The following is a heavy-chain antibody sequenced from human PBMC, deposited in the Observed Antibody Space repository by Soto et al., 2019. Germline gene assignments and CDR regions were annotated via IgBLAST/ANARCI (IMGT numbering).Heavy chain of an antibody. CDR1: GFSFNEHA. J-gene: IGHJ3*02. CDR2: ISYNSGDM. V-gene: IGHV3-9*01. CDR3: ARRWQGLVRAFDI. D-gene: IGHD6-19*01. Sequence: EVQLVETGGGLVQPGRSLRLSSAASGFSFNEHAIHWVRQAPGKGLEWVSGISYNSGDMVFADSVKGRFTISRDNAKNSAYLQMNSLRVEDTALYYWARRWQGLVRAFDIWGQGTMVTVSS.